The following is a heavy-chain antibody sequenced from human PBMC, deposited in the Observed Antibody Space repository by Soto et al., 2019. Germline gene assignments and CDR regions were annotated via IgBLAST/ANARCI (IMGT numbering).Heavy chain of an antibody. J-gene: IGHJ6*02. CDR3: ARHRRSSGYYSDYYYYGMDV. D-gene: IGHD3-22*01. V-gene: IGHV5-10-1*01. CDR1: GYSFTSYW. Sequence: PGESLKISCKGSGYSFTSYWISWVRQMPWKGLEWMGRIDPSDSYTNYSPSFQGHVTISADKSISTAYLQWSSLKASDTAMYYCARHRRSSGYYSDYYYYGMDVCGQGTTVTVSS. CDR2: IDPSDSYT.